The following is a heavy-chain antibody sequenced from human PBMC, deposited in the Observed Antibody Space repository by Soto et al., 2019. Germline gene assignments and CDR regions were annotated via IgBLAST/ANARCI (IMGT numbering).Heavy chain of an antibody. D-gene: IGHD3-22*01. CDR1: GFTFSSYA. CDR3: AKPGYYYDSCSRYLRFYH. J-gene: IGHJ4*02. V-gene: IGHV3-23*01. Sequence: EVQLLESGGGLVQPGGSLRLSCAASGFTFSSYAMSWVRQAPGKGLEWVSAISGSGGSTYYADSVKGRFTISRDNSKNTLYLQMDSPRTEDPAVYYCAKPGYYYDSCSRYLRFYHWGQGTLGTGSS. CDR2: ISGSGGST.